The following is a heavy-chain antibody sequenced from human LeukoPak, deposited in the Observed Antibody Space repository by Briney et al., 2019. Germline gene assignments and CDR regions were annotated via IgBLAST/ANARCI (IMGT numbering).Heavy chain of an antibody. D-gene: IGHD4/OR15-4a*01. V-gene: IGHV4-59*08. Sequence: SETLSLTCTVSGGSISSYYWSWIRQPPGKGLEWIGYIYYSGSTNYNPSLKSRVTISVDTSKNQFSLKLSSVTAADTAVYYCAILEYMIHLTYYYYMDVWGKGTTVTVSS. CDR2: IYYSGST. J-gene: IGHJ6*03. CDR3: AILEYMIHLTYYYYMDV. CDR1: GGSISSYY.